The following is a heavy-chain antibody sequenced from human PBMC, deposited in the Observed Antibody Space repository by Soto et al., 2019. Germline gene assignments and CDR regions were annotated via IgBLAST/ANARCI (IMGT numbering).Heavy chain of an antibody. CDR1: GAPITTTKW. D-gene: IGHD3-16*01. Sequence: QVQLQESGPGLVKPSETLSLTCTVSGAPITTTKWWAWVRLPPGKGLEWIGELSRGDERSSNPSHEEKFTMSLDESNHYFSLKLTSVTAAGSAIYCCATPTISYTWGVWVRGTSVTVSS. CDR2: LSRGDER. J-gene: IGHJ6*02. V-gene: IGHV4-4*01. CDR3: ATPTISYTWGV.